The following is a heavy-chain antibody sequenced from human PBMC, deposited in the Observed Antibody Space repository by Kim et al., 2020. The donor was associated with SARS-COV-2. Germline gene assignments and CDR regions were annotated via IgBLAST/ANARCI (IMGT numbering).Heavy chain of an antibody. J-gene: IGHJ6*02. CDR1: GFTFGDYA. CDR3: RVINWNPTHYYYGMDV. D-gene: IGHD1-1*01. V-gene: IGHV3-49*04. Sequence: GGSLRLSCTASGFTFGDYAMSWVRQAPGKGLEWVGFIRSKAYGGTTEYAASVKGRFTISRDDSKSIAYLQMNSLKTEDTAVYYCRVINWNPTHYYYGMDVWGQGTTVTVSS. CDR2: IRSKAYGGTT.